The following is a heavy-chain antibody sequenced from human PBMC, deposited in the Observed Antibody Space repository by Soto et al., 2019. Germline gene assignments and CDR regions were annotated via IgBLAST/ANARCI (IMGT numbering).Heavy chain of an antibody. V-gene: IGHV3-48*02. D-gene: IGHD1-1*01. CDR3: ARDSNWSYDY. Sequence: EVQLVESGGGLVQPGGSLRRSCAASGFTFSGYNMNWIRQAPGKGLEWVSCIKSDSSGIWYADSVKGRFTMSRDNAKNSLHRQMNSLRDEDTAVYFCARDSNWSYDYWGQGTLVAVS. CDR1: GFTFSGYN. J-gene: IGHJ4*02. CDR2: IKSDSSGI.